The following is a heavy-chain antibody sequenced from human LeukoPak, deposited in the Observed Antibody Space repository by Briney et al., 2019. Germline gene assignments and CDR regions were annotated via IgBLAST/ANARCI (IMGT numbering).Heavy chain of an antibody. V-gene: IGHV4-59*01. J-gene: IGHJ4*02. CDR3: ARAKGDY. CDR1: GGSISSSY. CDR2: IYYSGNT. Sequence: ASETLSLTCTVSGGSISSSYWSWIRQPPGKGLEWIAYIYYSGNTNYNPSLKSRVTISVDRSKNQFSLKLSSVTAADTAVYYCARAKGDYWGQGILVTVSS.